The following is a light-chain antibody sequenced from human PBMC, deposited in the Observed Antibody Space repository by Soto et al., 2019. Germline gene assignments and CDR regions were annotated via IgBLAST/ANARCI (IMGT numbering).Light chain of an antibody. J-gene: IGLJ1*01. Sequence: QSALTQPASVSGSPGQSISISCTGTSSDIGGYNHVSWYQQHPGKAPKLMIYDVSNRPSGVSNRFSDSKSGNTASLTISGLQAEDGADYYCNSWTTSSTRLYVFGTGTKLTVL. CDR3: NSWTTSSTRLYV. CDR2: DVS. V-gene: IGLV2-14*03. CDR1: SSDIGGYNH.